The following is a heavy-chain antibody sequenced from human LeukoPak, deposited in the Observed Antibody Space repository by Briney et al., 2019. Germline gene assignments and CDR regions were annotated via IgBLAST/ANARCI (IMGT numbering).Heavy chain of an antibody. CDR3: AKASGSGYPMRYYYAMDV. D-gene: IGHD5-12*01. V-gene: IGHV3-23*01. Sequence: GGSLRLSCAASGFTFSTYAMSWVRQAPGKGLEWVSAISGGTGGTHYADSVKGRFTISRDNSKNTLYLQMNSLRAEDTAVYYCAKASGSGYPMRYYYAMDVWGQGTTVTVSS. CDR2: ISGGTGGT. J-gene: IGHJ6*02. CDR1: GFTFSTYA.